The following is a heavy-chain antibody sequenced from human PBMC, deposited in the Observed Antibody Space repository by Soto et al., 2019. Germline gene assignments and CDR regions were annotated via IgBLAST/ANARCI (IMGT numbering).Heavy chain of an antibody. CDR3: AKRKYDFWSGPMDV. J-gene: IGHJ6*02. CDR2: ISGSGGST. D-gene: IGHD3-3*01. CDR1: GFTFSGYA. Sequence: PGGSLRLSCAASGFTFSGYAMSWVRQAPGKGLEWVSAISGSGGSTYYADSVKGRFTISRDNSKNTLYLQMNSLSAEDTAVYYCAKRKYDFWSGPMDVWGQGTTVTVSS. V-gene: IGHV3-23*01.